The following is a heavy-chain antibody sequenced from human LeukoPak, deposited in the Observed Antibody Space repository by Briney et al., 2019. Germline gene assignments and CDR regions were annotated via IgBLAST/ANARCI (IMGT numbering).Heavy chain of an antibody. Sequence: GGSLRLSCVVYGLTFSDHWMHWVRQTPGKGLVWVSHITDDASDTRYADSVKGRFTISRDNAKNTLYLQMNSLTAEDTAVYYCVRESFSRGDFNWGQGTLVSVSS. D-gene: IGHD7-27*01. CDR3: VRESFSRGDFN. CDR1: GLTFSDHW. V-gene: IGHV3-74*01. CDR2: ITDDASDT. J-gene: IGHJ4*02.